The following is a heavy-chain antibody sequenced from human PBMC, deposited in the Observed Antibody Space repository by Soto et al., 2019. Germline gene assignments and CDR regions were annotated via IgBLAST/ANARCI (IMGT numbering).Heavy chain of an antibody. Sequence: SETLSLTCTVSGGSISSGAYYWSWVRQPPGKGLEWIGYIYYSGSTYYNPSLESRVTISVDTSKNQFSLKLSSVTATDTAVYYCARDDYGDTYYFDYWGQGTLVTVSS. CDR3: ARDDYGDTYYFDY. J-gene: IGHJ4*02. D-gene: IGHD4-17*01. CDR1: GGSISSGAYY. CDR2: IYYSGST. V-gene: IGHV4-30-4*01.